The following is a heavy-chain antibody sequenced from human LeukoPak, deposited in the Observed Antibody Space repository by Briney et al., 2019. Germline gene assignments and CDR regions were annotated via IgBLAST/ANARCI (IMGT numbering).Heavy chain of an antibody. V-gene: IGHV3-33*01. D-gene: IGHD2-2*01. CDR1: GFSFSVYG. J-gene: IGHJ4*02. CDR3: ARSHYCSSSSCYPYYSDS. CDR2: MWSDGSKI. Sequence: GGSLRLSCAASGFSFSVYGMHWVRQAPGKGLEWVAVMWSDGSKIYYADSVKGRSTISRDNSKSSLYLQMNSLRAEDTAVYYCARSHYCSSSSCYPYYSDSWGQGTLVTVSS.